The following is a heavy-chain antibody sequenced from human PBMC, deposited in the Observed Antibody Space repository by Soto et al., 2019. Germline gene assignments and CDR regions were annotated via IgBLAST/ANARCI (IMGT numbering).Heavy chain of an antibody. CDR1: GFAFSGDW. CDR3: ARDPDHYGYYGIDV. D-gene: IGHD4-17*01. J-gene: IGHJ6*02. CDR2: INSYGVIM. Sequence: EVQLVESGGGLVQPGGSLRLSCAASGFAFSGDWMHWVRQAPGKGLEWVSRINSYGVIMSYADTVKGRFTVSRDNAKNTLYLEMNSLRVEDTAVYYCARDPDHYGYYGIDVWGQGTTVSVSS. V-gene: IGHV3-74*01.